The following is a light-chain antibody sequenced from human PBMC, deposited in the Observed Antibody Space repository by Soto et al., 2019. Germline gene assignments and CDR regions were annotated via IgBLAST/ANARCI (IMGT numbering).Light chain of an antibody. V-gene: IGKV1-39*01. J-gene: IGKJ4*01. CDR3: QHGYSTPLT. CDR2: AAS. Sequence: DIQMTQSPSSLSASVGDRVTITCRASQSISTYLHSYQQKPGKAPNLLIYAASTLQSGVPSRFSGSGSGTDFPLTISSLQPEDFATYFCQHGYSTPLTFGGGTKVDIK. CDR1: QSISTY.